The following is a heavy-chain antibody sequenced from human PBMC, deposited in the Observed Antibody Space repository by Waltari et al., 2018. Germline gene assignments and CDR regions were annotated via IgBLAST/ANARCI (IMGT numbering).Heavy chain of an antibody. Sequence: QVQLQESGPGLVKPSPTLSLTCPVSGGSIRLGGYYLSWLRPHPGKGLEWIGYIYYSGSTYYNPSLKSRVTISVDTSKNQFSLKLSSVTAADTAVYYCASRYCSSTSCLPFDYWGQGTLVTVSS. CDR3: ASRYCSSTSCLPFDY. J-gene: IGHJ4*02. V-gene: IGHV4-31*03. CDR1: GGSIRLGGYY. CDR2: IYYSGST. D-gene: IGHD2-2*01.